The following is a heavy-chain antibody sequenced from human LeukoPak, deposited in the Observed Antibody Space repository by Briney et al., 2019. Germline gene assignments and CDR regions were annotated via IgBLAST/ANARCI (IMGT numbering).Heavy chain of an antibody. CDR3: AREDGGYCSSTSCSAIDY. D-gene: IGHD2-2*03. CDR2: ISYDGSNK. V-gene: IGHV3-30*03. J-gene: IGHJ4*02. Sequence: GGSLRLSCAASGFTFSSYGMHWVRQAPGKGLEWVAVISYDGSNKYYADSVKGRFTISRDNSKNTLYLQMNSLRAEDTAVYYCAREDGGYCSSTSCSAIDYWGQGTLVTVSS. CDR1: GFTFSSYG.